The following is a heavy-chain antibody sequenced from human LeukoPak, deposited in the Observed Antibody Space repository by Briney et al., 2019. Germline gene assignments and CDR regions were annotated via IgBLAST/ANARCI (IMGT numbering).Heavy chain of an antibody. Sequence: SETLSLTCAVYGGSFSGYCWSWIRQPPGKGLDWIGEINHSGSTNYNPSLKSRVTISVDTSKNQFSLKLSSVTAADTAVYYCARGYCSSTSCPKVRPDYWGQGTLVTVSS. V-gene: IGHV4-34*01. CDR2: INHSGST. D-gene: IGHD2-2*01. CDR1: GGSFSGYC. J-gene: IGHJ4*02. CDR3: ARGYCSSTSCPKVRPDY.